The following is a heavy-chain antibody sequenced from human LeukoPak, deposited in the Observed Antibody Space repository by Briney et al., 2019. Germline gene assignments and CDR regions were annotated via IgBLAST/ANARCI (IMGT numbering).Heavy chain of an antibody. CDR2: INPNSGGT. J-gene: IGHJ4*02. Sequence: ASVKVSCKASGYSFTGYYIHWVRQAPGQGLEWMGWINPNSGGTNYAQKFQGRVTMTRDTSISTAYMELSRLRSDDTAVYYCARGVEYSNSPGNYWGQGTLSPSPQ. CDR1: GYSFTGYY. CDR3: ARGVEYSNSPGNY. V-gene: IGHV1-2*02. D-gene: IGHD6-6*01.